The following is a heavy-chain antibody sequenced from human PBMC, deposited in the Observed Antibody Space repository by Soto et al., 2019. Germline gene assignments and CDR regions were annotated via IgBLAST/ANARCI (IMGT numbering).Heavy chain of an antibody. CDR1: GFTFSSYA. CDR3: AKIAEAVAGTVYGY. V-gene: IGHV3-23*01. CDR2: IGGSGGST. D-gene: IGHD6-19*01. Sequence: HPGGSLRLSCAASGFTFSSYAMGWVRQAPGKGLEWVSAIGGSGGSTYYADSVRGRFTISRDNSKNTLYLQMNSLRAEDTAVYFCAKIAEAVAGTVYGYWGQGTLVTVSS. J-gene: IGHJ4*02.